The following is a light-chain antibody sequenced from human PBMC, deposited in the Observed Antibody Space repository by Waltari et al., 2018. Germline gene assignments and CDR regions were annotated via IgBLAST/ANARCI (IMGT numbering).Light chain of an antibody. CDR2: DVV. V-gene: IGLV2-11*01. CDR1: SSDFNGYNY. Sequence: QSALTQPRSVSGSPGQSVTIPCSGTSSDFNGYNYVSWYQQLPGKAPKLMIYDVVKRPSGVPDRFSASKSGNTASLTISGLQAEDEADYYCCSYVGSNVVFGGGTKLTVL. CDR3: CSYVGSNVV. J-gene: IGLJ2*01.